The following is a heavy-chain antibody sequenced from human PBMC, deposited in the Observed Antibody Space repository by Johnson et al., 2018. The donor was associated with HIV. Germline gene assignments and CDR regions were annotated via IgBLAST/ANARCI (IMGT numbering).Heavy chain of an antibody. D-gene: IGHD4-11*01. CDR3: AKMTTVTPLLRFDAFDI. CDR2: ISYDGSNK. J-gene: IGHJ3*02. V-gene: IGHV3-30*18. Sequence: QVQLVESGGGLIQPGGSLRLSCAASGFTVSSNYMSWVRQAPGKGLEWVAVISYDGSNKYYADSVKGRFTISRDNSKNTLYLQMNSLRAEDTAVYYCAKMTTVTPLLRFDAFDIWGQGTMVTVSS. CDR1: GFTVSSNY.